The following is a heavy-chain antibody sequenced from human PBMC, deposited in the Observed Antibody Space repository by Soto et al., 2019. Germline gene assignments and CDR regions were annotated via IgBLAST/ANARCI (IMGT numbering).Heavy chain of an antibody. J-gene: IGHJ4*02. CDR3: ARDLPDRDIVVVPAAIPAGLFDY. CDR2: ISYDGSNK. D-gene: IGHD2-2*02. V-gene: IGHV3-30-3*01. Sequence: GGSLRLSCAASGFTFSSYAMHWVRQAPGKGLEWVAVISYDGSNKYYADSVKGRFHISRDNSKNTLYLQMNSLRAEDTAVYYCARDLPDRDIVVVPAAIPAGLFDYWGQGTLVTVSS. CDR1: GFTFSSYA.